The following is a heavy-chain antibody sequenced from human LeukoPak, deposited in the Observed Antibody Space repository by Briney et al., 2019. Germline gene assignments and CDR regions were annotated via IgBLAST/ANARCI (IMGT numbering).Heavy chain of an antibody. Sequence: SVKVSCKASGGTFSSYAISWVRQAPGQGLEWMGGIIPIFGTANYAQKFQGRVTITADESTSTAYMELRNLRSDDTAVYFCARDAGDSSGYYYVEYFQHWGQGTLVTVSS. V-gene: IGHV1-69*13. J-gene: IGHJ1*01. D-gene: IGHD3-22*01. CDR1: GGTFSSYA. CDR2: IIPIFGTA. CDR3: ARDAGDSSGYYYVEYFQH.